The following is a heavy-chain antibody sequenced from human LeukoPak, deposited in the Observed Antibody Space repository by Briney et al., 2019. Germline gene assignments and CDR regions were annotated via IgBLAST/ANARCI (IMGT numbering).Heavy chain of an antibody. CDR2: IKQDGSEK. J-gene: IGHJ4*02. V-gene: IGHV3-7*01. CDR1: GFTFSSYW. Sequence: GGSLRLSCAASGFTFSSYWMSWVRQAPGKGLEWVANIKQDGSEKYYVDSVKGRFTISRDNAKNSLYLKMKSLRAEDTAVYYCARDRYGDYAIDYWGQGTVVTVSS. D-gene: IGHD4-17*01. CDR3: ARDRYGDYAIDY.